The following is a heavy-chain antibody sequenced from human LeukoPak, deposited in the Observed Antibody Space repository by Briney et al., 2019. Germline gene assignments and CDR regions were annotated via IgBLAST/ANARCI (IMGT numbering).Heavy chain of an antibody. CDR1: GFTFSSYW. CDR2: INTDGSST. V-gene: IGHV3-74*01. Sequence: GGSLRLSCAASGFTFSSYWMHWVRQAPGKGLVWVSRINTDGSSTSYADSVKGRFTISRDNAKNTLYLQMNSLRAEDTAVYYCARLWVSSAANDYWGQGTLVTVSS. J-gene: IGHJ4*02. D-gene: IGHD2-2*01. CDR3: ARLWVSSAANDY.